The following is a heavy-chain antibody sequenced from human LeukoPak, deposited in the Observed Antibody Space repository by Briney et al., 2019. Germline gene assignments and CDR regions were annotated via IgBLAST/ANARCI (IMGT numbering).Heavy chain of an antibody. Sequence: SETLSLTCAVYGGSFSGYYWSWIRQPAGKGLEWIGEINHSGSTNYNPSLKSRVTISVDTSKNQFSLKLSSVTAADTAVYYCARGGLYCSGGSCYSYVDYWGQGTLVTVSS. CDR2: INHSGST. V-gene: IGHV4-34*01. D-gene: IGHD2-15*01. CDR3: ARGGLYCSGGSCYSYVDY. J-gene: IGHJ4*02. CDR1: GGSFSGYY.